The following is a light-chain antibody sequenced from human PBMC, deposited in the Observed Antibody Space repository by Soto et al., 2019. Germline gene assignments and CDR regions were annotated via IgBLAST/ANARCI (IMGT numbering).Light chain of an antibody. J-gene: IGKJ1*01. CDR1: QRVSTW. CDR3: QQYNSFWT. Sequence: DIQMTQSPSTLSASVGDRVTITCRASQRVSTWLAWYQQNPGKAPKLLIYDASNLESGVPSRFSGSGSGTEFTLTISSLQPDDLATYYCQQYNSFWTFGQGTKVE. CDR2: DAS. V-gene: IGKV1-5*01.